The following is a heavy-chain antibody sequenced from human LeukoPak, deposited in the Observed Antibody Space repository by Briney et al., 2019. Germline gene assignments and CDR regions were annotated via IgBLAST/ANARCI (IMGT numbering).Heavy chain of an antibody. V-gene: IGHV4-59*01. CDR3: ARGVVTVYNWFDP. Sequence: KTSETLSLTCTVSGGSISSYYWSWIRQPPGKGLEWIGYIYYSGSTNYNPSLKSRVTISVDTSKNQFSLKLSSVTAADTAVYYCARGVVTVYNWFDPWGQGTLVTVSS. CDR2: IYYSGST. CDR1: GGSISSYY. J-gene: IGHJ5*02. D-gene: IGHD2-21*02.